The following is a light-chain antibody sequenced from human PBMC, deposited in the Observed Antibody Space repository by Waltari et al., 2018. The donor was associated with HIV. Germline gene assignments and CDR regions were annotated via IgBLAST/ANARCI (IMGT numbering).Light chain of an antibody. Sequence: DIQLTQSPSSLSASVGDRVTITCRASQSISSFLNWYQQKPGKAPKVLIYAASSLQSGDPSRFSGSRSGTDFTLTISSLQPEDFATYYCQQSFSTPPTFGGGTKVEIK. J-gene: IGKJ4*01. CDR1: QSISSF. CDR3: QQSFSTPPT. V-gene: IGKV1-39*01. CDR2: AAS.